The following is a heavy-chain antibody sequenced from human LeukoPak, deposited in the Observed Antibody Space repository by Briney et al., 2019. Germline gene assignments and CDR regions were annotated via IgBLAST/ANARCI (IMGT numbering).Heavy chain of an antibody. CDR3: ARDFFDYDSSGYFDY. Sequence: GGSLRLSCAASGFTFSSYGMHWVRQAPGKGLEWVAVIWYDGSNKYYADSVKGRFTISGDNSKNTLYLQMNSLRAEDTAVYYCARDFFDYDSSGYFDYWGQGTLVTVSS. J-gene: IGHJ4*02. D-gene: IGHD3-22*01. CDR1: GFTFSSYG. CDR2: IWYDGSNK. V-gene: IGHV3-33*01.